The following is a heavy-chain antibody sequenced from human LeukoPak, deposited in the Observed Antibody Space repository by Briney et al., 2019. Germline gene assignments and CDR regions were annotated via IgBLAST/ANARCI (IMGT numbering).Heavy chain of an antibody. V-gene: IGHV3-48*03. Sequence: GGSLRLSCAASGFTFSSYEMNWVRQAPGKGLEWVSYISSSGSTTYYADSVKGRVTISRDNAKNSLYLQMNSLRAEDTAVYYCARSDIVVVPAALLSYYYYGMGVWGQGTTVTVSS. J-gene: IGHJ6*02. D-gene: IGHD2-2*01. CDR2: ISSSGSTT. CDR3: ARSDIVVVPAALLSYYYYGMGV. CDR1: GFTFSSYE.